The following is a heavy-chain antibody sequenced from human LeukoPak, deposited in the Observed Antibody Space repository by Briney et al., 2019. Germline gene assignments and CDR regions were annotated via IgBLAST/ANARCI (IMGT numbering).Heavy chain of an antibody. Sequence: PGGSVRLSFAASGFTFSSYSLHWVRQAPGKGLDWVSSISSGSDSIFYADSVRDRFTISRDNAKNSLYLQMNSLRAEDTAVYYCTRDLVGAIADAFDIWGQGTKVTVSS. V-gene: IGHV3-21*01. CDR1: GFTFSSYS. D-gene: IGHD1-26*01. CDR2: ISSGSDSI. CDR3: TRDLVGAIADAFDI. J-gene: IGHJ3*02.